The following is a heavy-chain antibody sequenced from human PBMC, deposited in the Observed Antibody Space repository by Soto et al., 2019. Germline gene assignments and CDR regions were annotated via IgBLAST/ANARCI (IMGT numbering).Heavy chain of an antibody. CDR2: IYYSGST. D-gene: IGHD5-18*01. J-gene: IGHJ6*02. V-gene: IGHV4-59*01. CDR3: ARDSSGYSYGYESGMDV. Sequence: SETLSLTCTVSCGSISSYYWSWIRQPPGKGLEWIGYIYYSGSTNYNPSLKSRVTISVDTSKNQFSLKLSSVTAADTAVYYCARDSSGYSYGYESGMDVWGQGTTVTVSS. CDR1: CGSISSYY.